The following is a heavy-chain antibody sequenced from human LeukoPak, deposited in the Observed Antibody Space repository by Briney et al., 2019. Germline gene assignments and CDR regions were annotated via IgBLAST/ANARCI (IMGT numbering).Heavy chain of an antibody. CDR2: IYSGGNT. CDR1: GFTFSNYA. J-gene: IGHJ6*02. Sequence: GGSLRLSCAASGFTFSNYAMHWVRQAPGKGLEWVSVIYSGGNTYYADSVKGRFTISRDNSKNTLYLQMNSLRAEDTAVYYCARNFWGSYYYYGMDVWGQGTTVTVSS. D-gene: IGHD7-27*01. V-gene: IGHV3-53*01. CDR3: ARNFWGSYYYYGMDV.